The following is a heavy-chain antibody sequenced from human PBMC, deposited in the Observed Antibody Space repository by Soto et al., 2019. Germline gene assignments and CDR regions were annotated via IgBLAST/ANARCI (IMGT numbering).Heavy chain of an antibody. CDR2: VSGSNGNT. CDR3: XXXFXXLAYYFD. CDR1: GYTFINHG. V-gene: IGHV1-18*04. J-gene: IGHJ4*01. Sequence: QVQLVQSEAEVKKPGASVKVSCEASGYTFINHGISWVRQAPGQGLEWMGWVSGSNGNTKYAQKFQGRVTMTTETSTSTXXMXXXXXXXXXXXXXXXXXXFXXLAYYFD.